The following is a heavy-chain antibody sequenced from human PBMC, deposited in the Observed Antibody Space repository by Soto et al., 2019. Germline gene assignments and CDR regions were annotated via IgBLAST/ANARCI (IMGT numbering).Heavy chain of an antibody. D-gene: IGHD3-3*01. Sequence: SETLSLTCTVSGFSLSSSIYYMGWLRQAPGKGLEWIGSIYYSGSTYYNPSLKSRLSISVDTSKSQFSLRLSSVTAADTAVYYCSRHAWSGFYTRYYFDYWGQGSVVTVSS. J-gene: IGHJ4*02. V-gene: IGHV4-39*01. CDR1: GFSLSSSIYY. CDR3: SRHAWSGFYTRYYFDY. CDR2: IYYSGST.